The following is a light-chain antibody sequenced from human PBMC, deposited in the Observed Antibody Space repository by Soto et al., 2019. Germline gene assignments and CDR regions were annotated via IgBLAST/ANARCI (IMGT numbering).Light chain of an antibody. J-gene: IGKJ4*01. Sequence: IQLTQSPSSLSASVGDRVTITCRASQDIAIYLACYQQKPGEAPKLLIYAASTLYGGVPSRFSGSGSGTDFAPTITSLQAEDFATYYCQQLRMYPSTFGGGTKVQLK. V-gene: IGKV1-9*01. CDR1: QDIAIY. CDR2: AAS. CDR3: QQLRMYPST.